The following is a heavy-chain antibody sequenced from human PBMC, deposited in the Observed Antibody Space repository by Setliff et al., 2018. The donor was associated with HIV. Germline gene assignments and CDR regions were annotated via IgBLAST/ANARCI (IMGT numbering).Heavy chain of an antibody. D-gene: IGHD5-12*01. CDR3: ARDAGYSGSSWNY. J-gene: IGHJ4*02. CDR1: GGTLNDYA. Sequence: ASVKVSCKASGGTLNDYAISWVRQAPGQGLEWMGGIIPIFGTSNYAQKFQGRLTLTRDTSMSTVYMELNSLSSEDTAMYYCARDAGYSGSSWNYWGQGTLVTVSS. CDR2: IIPIFGTS. V-gene: IGHV1-69*05.